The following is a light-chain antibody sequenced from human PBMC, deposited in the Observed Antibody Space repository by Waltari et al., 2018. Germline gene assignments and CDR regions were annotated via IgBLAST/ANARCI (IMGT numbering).Light chain of an antibody. CDR2: GAS. CDR3: QQYGTSVT. V-gene: IGKV3-20*01. Sequence: IVLTQSPGTLSLSPGDRATRSCRASQSIANKYVTWYRQRPGQPPSLLIFGASTRASGVPDRFSGSGFGTEFTLTISRLEPEDFAVYYCQQYGTSVTFGGGTKLEIK. CDR1: QSIANKY. J-gene: IGKJ4*01.